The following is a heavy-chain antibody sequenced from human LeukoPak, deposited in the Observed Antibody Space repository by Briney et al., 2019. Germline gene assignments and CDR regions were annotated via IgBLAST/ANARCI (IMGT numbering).Heavy chain of an antibody. V-gene: IGHV1-2*02. D-gene: IGHD1-26*01. CDR2: INPNSGGT. Sequence: ASVKVSCKASGYTFIGYYMHWVRQAPGQGLEWMGWINPNSGGTNYARKFQGRVTMTRDTSISTAYMELSRLRSDDTAVYYCARDLKFGGSYYYFDYWGQGTLVTVSS. CDR1: GYTFIGYY. J-gene: IGHJ4*02. CDR3: ARDLKFGGSYYYFDY.